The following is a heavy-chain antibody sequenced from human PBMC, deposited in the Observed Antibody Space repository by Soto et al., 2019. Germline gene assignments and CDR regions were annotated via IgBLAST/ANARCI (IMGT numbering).Heavy chain of an antibody. CDR1: GGSISSYY. Sequence: PSETLSLTYTVSGGSISSYYWSWIRQPPGKGLEWIGYIYYSAGTNYNPSLKSRVTISVDTSKNQFSLKLSSVTAADTAVYYCARGSRGYPYWYFDLWGRGTLVTVSS. V-gene: IGHV4-59*12. CDR3: ARGSRGYPYWYFDL. D-gene: IGHD3-22*01. J-gene: IGHJ2*01. CDR2: IYYSAGT.